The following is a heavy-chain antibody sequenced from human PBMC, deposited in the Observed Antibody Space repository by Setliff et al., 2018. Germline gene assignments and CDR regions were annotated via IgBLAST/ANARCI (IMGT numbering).Heavy chain of an antibody. J-gene: IGHJ4*02. CDR3: ARELRSPYWHIDF. D-gene: IGHD2-15*01. V-gene: IGHV1-69*13. CDR2: FIPILGAT. Sequence: SVKVSCKSSGGTFSSSGITWVRQAPGQGLQWLGRFIPILGATNYAQNFQGRVTITADQSTSTVFMELNSLRSEDTAFYYCARELRSPYWHIDFWGQGTLVTVS. CDR1: GGTFSSSG.